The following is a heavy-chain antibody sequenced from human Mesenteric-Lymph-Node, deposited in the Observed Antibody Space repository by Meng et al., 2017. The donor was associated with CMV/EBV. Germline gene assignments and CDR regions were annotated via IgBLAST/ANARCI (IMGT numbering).Heavy chain of an antibody. CDR3: ARATPLFDYGSDY. V-gene: IGHV3-11*04. J-gene: IGHJ4*02. CDR2: ISRSGSTI. Sequence: LSLTCAASAFTFSDYYMSWIRQAPGKGLEWVSYISRSGSTIYYADSVKGRFTISRDNAKNSLYLQMNSLRAEDTAVYYCARATPLFDYGSDYWGQGTLVTVSS. CDR1: AFTFSDYY. D-gene: IGHD3-10*01.